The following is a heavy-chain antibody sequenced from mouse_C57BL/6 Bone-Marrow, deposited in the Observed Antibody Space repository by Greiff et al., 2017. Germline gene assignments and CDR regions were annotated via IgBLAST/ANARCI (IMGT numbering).Heavy chain of an antibody. CDR1: GYTFTSYW. J-gene: IGHJ4*01. CDR2: IDPSDSYT. D-gene: IGHD2-3*01. V-gene: IGHV1-50*01. Sequence: QVQLQQPGAELVKPGASVKLSCKASGYTFTSYWMQWVKQRPGQGLEWIGEIDPSDSYTNYNQKFKGKATLTVDTSSSTAYMQLSSLTSEDSAVYYCAIMVTTVVYYAMDYWGQGTSVTVSS. CDR3: AIMVTTVVYYAMDY.